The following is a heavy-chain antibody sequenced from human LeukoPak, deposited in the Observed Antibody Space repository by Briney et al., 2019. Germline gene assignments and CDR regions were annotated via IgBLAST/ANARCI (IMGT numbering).Heavy chain of an antibody. CDR3: ARGVAMPTPKDYFDY. Sequence: GGSLRLSCAASGVTFSLYWMHWVRQAPGKGLVWVSRINSDGSSIRYADSVKGRFTISRDSAKKTVYLQMNSLRAEDTAVYYFARGVAMPTPKDYFDYWGQGTLVTVSS. V-gene: IGHV3-74*01. J-gene: IGHJ4*02. CDR1: GVTFSLYW. D-gene: IGHD5-24*01. CDR2: INSDGSSI.